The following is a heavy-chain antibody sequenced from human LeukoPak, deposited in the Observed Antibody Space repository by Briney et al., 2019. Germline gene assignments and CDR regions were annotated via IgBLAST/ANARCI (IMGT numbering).Heavy chain of an antibody. J-gene: IGHJ3*02. CDR2: INHSGST. V-gene: IGHV4-34*01. CDR3: ARVAALVVVVPAAPSDDSSGYSAFDI. CDR1: GGSFSGYY. D-gene: IGHD2-2*01. Sequence: SETLSLTCAVHGGSFSGYYWGWIRQPPGKGLEWIGEINHSGSTNYNPSLKSRVTISVDTSKNQFSLKLSSVTAADTAVYYCARVAALVVVVPAAPSDDSSGYSAFDIWGQGTMVTVSS.